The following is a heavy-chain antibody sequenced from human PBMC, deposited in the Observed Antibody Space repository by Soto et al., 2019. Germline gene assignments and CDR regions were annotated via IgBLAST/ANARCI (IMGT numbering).Heavy chain of an antibody. CDR1: GFTFSSYV. D-gene: IGHD3-10*01. V-gene: IGHV3-23*01. Sequence: EVQLLESGGGSVQPGGSLRLSCAASGFTFSSYVMSWVRQAPGKGLEWVSVISGSGGSTYYADSVKGRFTISRDNSKNTLDLQMNSLRAEDTAVYYCANHLWFWELSNWGQGTLVTVSS. CDR2: ISGSGGST. CDR3: ANHLWFWELSN. J-gene: IGHJ4*02.